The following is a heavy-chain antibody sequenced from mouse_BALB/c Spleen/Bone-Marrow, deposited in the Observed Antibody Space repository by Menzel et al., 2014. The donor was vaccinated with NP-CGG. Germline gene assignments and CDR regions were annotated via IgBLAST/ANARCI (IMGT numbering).Heavy chain of an antibody. V-gene: IGHV1-4*02. D-gene: IGHD1-2*01. CDR1: GYTFTSNT. CDR3: ARDYYGYGYAMDY. CDR2: INPSSGYH. Sequence: VQLQQSAAELARPGASVKMSCKASGYTFTSNTMHWVNQRPGQGLEWIGYINPSSGYHEYNQKFKDKTTLTAYRSSNTAYMEMSSLTSEDSAVYYCARDYYGYGYAMDYWGQGTSVTVSS. J-gene: IGHJ4*01.